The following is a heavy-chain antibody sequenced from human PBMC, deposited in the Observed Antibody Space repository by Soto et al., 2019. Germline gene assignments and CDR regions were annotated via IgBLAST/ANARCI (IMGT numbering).Heavy chain of an antibody. D-gene: IGHD3-10*01. CDR1: GDRVSSNSAA. CDR3: ARAGPITMVRGVIQT. J-gene: IGHJ5*02. V-gene: IGHV6-1*01. Sequence: PSQTLSLTCAISGDRVSSNSAAWNWFRQSPSRGLEWLGRTYYRSKWYNDYAVSVKSRITINPDTSKNQFSLQLNSVTPEDTAVYYCARAGPITMVRGVIQTWGQGTLVTVSS. CDR2: TYYRSKWYN.